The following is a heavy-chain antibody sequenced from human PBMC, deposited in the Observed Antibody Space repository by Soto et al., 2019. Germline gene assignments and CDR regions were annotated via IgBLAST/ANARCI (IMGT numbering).Heavy chain of an antibody. D-gene: IGHD3-22*01. Sequence: SENLSLPCTVSGGSIRSYYWSWIRQPPGKGLEWIGYIYYSGSTNYNPSRKSRVTISVDTSKNQFFLKLSSVTAADTAVYYCARGSDISGYSYFDYWGQGTRVTVSS. CDR2: IYYSGST. V-gene: IGHV4-59*01. CDR3: ARGSDISGYSYFDY. J-gene: IGHJ4*02. CDR1: GGSIRSYY.